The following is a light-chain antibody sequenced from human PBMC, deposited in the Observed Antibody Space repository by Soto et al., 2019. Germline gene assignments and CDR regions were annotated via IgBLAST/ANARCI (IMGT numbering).Light chain of an antibody. J-gene: IGLJ2*01. CDR1: SSNIGAGYD. CDR2: GNS. V-gene: IGLV1-40*01. Sequence: QAVVMQPPSVSGAPGQRVTISCTGSSSNIGAGYDVHWYQQLPGTAPKLLIYGNSNRPSGVPDRFSGSKSGTSASLAITGLQAEDEADYYCQSYDSSLSGVVFGGGTKVTVL. CDR3: QSYDSSLSGVV.